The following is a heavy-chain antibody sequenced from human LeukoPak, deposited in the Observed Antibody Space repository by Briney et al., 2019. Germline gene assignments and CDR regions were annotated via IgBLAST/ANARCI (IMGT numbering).Heavy chain of an antibody. V-gene: IGHV3-23*01. D-gene: IGHD3-16*01. J-gene: IGHJ3*01. Sequence: GGSLRLSCAASGFRFSDYSMSWVRQAPGKGLEWVSYIRGGGAGTLYADSVKGRFTVSRDNSKSTLYLQVNSLRVEDTAVYYCAKCAESYGNDAFDLWGPGTTVTVSS. CDR1: GFRFSDYS. CDR3: AKCAESYGNDAFDL. CDR2: IRGGGAGT.